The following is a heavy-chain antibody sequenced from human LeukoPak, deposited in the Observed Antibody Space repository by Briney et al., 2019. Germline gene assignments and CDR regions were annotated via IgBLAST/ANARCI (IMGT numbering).Heavy chain of an antibody. J-gene: IGHJ4*02. CDR1: GFTFSSYS. CDR2: ISSSSSYI. CDR3: ARDLQYYDILTGYYNKGGFDY. Sequence: GGSLRLSCAASGFTFSSYSMNWVRQAPGKGLEWVSSISSSSSYIYYADSVKGRFTISRDNAKNSLYLQMNSLRAEDTAMYYCARDLQYYDILTGYYNKGGFDYWGQGTLVTVSS. V-gene: IGHV3-21*01. D-gene: IGHD3-9*01.